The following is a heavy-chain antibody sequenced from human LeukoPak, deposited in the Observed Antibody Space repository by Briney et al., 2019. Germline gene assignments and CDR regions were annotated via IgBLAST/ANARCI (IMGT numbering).Heavy chain of an antibody. J-gene: IGHJ4*02. CDR1: GYSFTDYY. D-gene: IGHD3-22*01. Sequence: VASVKVSCKASGYSFTDYYMHWVRQAPGQGLEWMGWINPNSGGTNYAQKFQGRVTMTRDTSISTAYMELSRLRSDDTAVYYCARGVYYYDSSGITEGDYWGQGTLVTVSS. CDR2: INPNSGGT. CDR3: ARGVYYYDSSGITEGDY. V-gene: IGHV1-2*02.